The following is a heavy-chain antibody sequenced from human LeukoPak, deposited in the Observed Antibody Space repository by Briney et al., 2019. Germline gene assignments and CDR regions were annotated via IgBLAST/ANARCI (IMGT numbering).Heavy chain of an antibody. J-gene: IGHJ5*02. D-gene: IGHD3-9*01. V-gene: IGHV3-30*18. CDR1: GFTFSSYG. CDR3: AKDWYSDILTVDWFDP. Sequence: PGGSLRLSCAASGFTFSSYGMHWVRQAPGKGLEWVAVISYDGSNKYYADSVKGRFTISRDNSKNTLYLQVNSLRAEDTAVYYCAKDWYSDILTVDWFDPWGQGTLVTVSS. CDR2: ISYDGSNK.